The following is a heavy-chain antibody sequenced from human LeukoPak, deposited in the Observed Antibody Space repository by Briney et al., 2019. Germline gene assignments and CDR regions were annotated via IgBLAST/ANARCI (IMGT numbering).Heavy chain of an antibody. V-gene: IGHV4-4*07. J-gene: IGHJ5*02. CDR3: ARVEGSSGYYYSNWFDP. CDR2: IYTSGST. CDR1: GGSISSYY. Sequence: PSQTLSLTCTVSGGSISSYYWSWIRQPAGKGLESIGRIYTSGSTNYNPSLKSRVTMSVDTSKNQFSLKLSSVTAADTAVYYCARVEGSSGYYYSNWFDPWGQGTLVTVSS. D-gene: IGHD3-22*01.